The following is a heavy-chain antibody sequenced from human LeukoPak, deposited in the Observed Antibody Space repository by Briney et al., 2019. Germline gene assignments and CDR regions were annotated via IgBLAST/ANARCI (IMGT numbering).Heavy chain of an antibody. V-gene: IGHV5-51*01. CDR3: ARQYYYDSSGYRDY. J-gene: IGHJ4*02. Sequence: GEALKISCKGSGYSFTSYWIGWVRQMPGKGLEWMGIIYPGVSDTRYSPSLHGQVTISADKSISPAYLQWSSLKASDTAMYYCARQYYYDSSGYRDYWGQGTLVTVSS. CDR2: IYPGVSDT. CDR1: GYSFTSYW. D-gene: IGHD3-22*01.